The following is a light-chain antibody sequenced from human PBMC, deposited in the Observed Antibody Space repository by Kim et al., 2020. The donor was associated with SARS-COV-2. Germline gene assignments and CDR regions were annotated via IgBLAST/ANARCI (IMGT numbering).Light chain of an antibody. CDR3: QVWDSSTYV. V-gene: IGLV3-9*01. J-gene: IGLJ1*01. CDR1: NIGSRG. CDR2: RDN. Sequence: SYELTQPLSVSVALGQTASITCERHNIGSRGVNWYQQTPGQAPVLVIYRDNMRPSGIPERFSGSNSGDTATLTISRAQAGDEADYYCQVWDSSTYVFGTGTKVTVL.